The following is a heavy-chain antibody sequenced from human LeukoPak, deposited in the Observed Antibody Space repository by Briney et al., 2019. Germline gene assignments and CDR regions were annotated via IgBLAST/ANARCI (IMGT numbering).Heavy chain of an antibody. CDR2: IIPIFGTA. J-gene: IGHJ5*02. CDR1: GGTFSSYA. CDR3: ARDLVTPPTVIYTNWFDP. V-gene: IGHV1-69*01. D-gene: IGHD4-17*01. Sequence: GASVKVSCKASGGTFSSYAISWVRQAPGQGLEWMGGIIPIFGTANYAQKFQGRVTITADESTSTAYMELSSLRSDDTAVYYCARDLVTPPTVIYTNWFDPWGQGTLVTVSS.